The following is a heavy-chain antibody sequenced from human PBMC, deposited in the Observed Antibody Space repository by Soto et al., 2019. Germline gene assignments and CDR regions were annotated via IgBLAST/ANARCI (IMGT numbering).Heavy chain of an antibody. V-gene: IGHV3-30-3*01. CDR3: ARDWASSSSWYFTGFDY. CDR1: GFTFSSYA. D-gene: IGHD6-13*01. CDR2: ISYDGSNK. J-gene: IGHJ4*02. Sequence: QVQLVESGGGVVQPGRSLRLSCAASGFTFSSYAMHWVRQAPGKGLEWVAVISYDGSNKYYADSVKGRFTISRDNSKNTLYLQMNSLRAEVTAVYYCARDWASSSSWYFTGFDYWGQGTLVTVSS.